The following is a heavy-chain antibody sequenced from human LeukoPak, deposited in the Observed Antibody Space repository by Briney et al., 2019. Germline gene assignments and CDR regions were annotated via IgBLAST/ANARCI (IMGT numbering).Heavy chain of an antibody. J-gene: IGHJ4*02. CDR3: ARGYSDGRPTRPYYFGY. CDR2: IIPIFGTA. Sequence: ASVKVSCKASVGTFSSYAISWVRQAPGQGLGWRGGIIPIFGTANYAQKFQGRVTITADESTSTAYMKLSSLRSEDTAVYYCARGYSDGRPTRPYYFGYWGQGTLVTVSS. CDR1: VGTFSSYA. D-gene: IGHD5-18*01. V-gene: IGHV1-69*13.